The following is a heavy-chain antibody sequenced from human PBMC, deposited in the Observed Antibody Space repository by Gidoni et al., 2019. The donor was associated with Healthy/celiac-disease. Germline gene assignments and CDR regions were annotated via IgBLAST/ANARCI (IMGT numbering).Heavy chain of an antibody. Sequence: QVQLVQSGAEVKKPGSSVKVSCKASGGTFSSYAISWVRQAPGQGLEWMGGIIPIFGTANYAQKFQGRVTITADESTSTAYMELSSLRSEDTAVYYCARGEVYGRWLLPLSPFDYWGQGTLVTVSS. J-gene: IGHJ4*02. CDR1: GGTFSSYA. D-gene: IGHD3-22*01. CDR2: IIPIFGTA. V-gene: IGHV1-69*01. CDR3: ARGEVYGRWLLPLSPFDY.